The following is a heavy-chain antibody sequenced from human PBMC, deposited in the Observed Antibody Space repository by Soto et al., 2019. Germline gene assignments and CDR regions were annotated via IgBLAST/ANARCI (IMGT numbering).Heavy chain of an antibody. CDR2: IKQDGSKK. CDR3: ARATCSSSTCYAVYFDS. J-gene: IGHJ4*02. CDR1: GFTFSSCL. D-gene: IGHD2-2*01. Sequence: PGGSLTLSWVASGFTFSSCLMSWVRQAPGKGLEWVANIKQDGSKKYYVDSVKGRFTISRDNAKNSLYLEMNSLRAEDTAVYYCARATCSSSTCYAVYFDSWGQGTLVTVSS. V-gene: IGHV3-7*01.